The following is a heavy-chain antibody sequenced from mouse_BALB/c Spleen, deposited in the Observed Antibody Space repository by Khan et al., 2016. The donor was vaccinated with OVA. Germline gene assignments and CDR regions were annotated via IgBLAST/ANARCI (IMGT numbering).Heavy chain of an antibody. D-gene: IGHD2-3*01. CDR2: ISYSGST. V-gene: IGHV3-2*02. J-gene: IGHJ4*01. CDR1: GYSITSDYA. Sequence: EVQLQESGPGLVKPSQSLSLTCTVTGYSITSDYAWNWIRQFPGNKLEWMGYISYSGSTNYNPALKSRTTITRDTSNNQFFLQMNSVTTEDTATYYCARDGSRYNYAIDYWGQGTSVTVSS. CDR3: ARDGSRYNYAIDY.